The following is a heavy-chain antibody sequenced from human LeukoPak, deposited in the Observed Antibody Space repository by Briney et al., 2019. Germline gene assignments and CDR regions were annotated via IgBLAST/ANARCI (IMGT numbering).Heavy chain of an antibody. Sequence: GSLRLSCAASGFTFSSYWMSWVRQAPGKGLEWVANIKQDGSEKYYVDSVKGRFTISRDNAKNSLYLQMNSLRAEDTAVYYCARDPPSGGWSPFDYWGQGTLVTVSS. D-gene: IGHD6-19*01. CDR2: IKQDGSEK. CDR3: ARDPPSGGWSPFDY. V-gene: IGHV3-7*01. CDR1: GFTFSSYW. J-gene: IGHJ4*02.